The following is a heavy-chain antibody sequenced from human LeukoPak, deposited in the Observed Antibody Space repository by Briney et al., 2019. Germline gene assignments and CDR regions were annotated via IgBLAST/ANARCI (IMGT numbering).Heavy chain of an antibody. CDR2: ISWNSGNI. Sequence: GGSLRLSCAASGFTFDDYGMHWVRQAPGKGLEWVSGISWNSGNIGYAGSVKGRFTISRDNAKNSLYLQMNSLRAEDTALYYRAKDACGSTSCSFDYWGQGTLVTVSS. CDR1: GFTFDDYG. V-gene: IGHV3-9*01. D-gene: IGHD2-2*01. J-gene: IGHJ4*02. CDR3: AKDACGSTSCSFDY.